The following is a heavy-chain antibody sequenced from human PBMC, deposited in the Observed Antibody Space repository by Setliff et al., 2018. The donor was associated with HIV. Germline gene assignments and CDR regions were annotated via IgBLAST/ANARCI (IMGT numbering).Heavy chain of an antibody. D-gene: IGHD1-20*01. CDR1: GFTFSDHY. J-gene: IGHJ5*02. V-gene: IGHV3-11*04. CDR2: ISGGSASHM. Sequence: PGGSLRLSCAASGFTFSDHYMSWIRQAPGKGLEWVSYISGGSASHMNYADSVKGRFTISRDNAKNSLYLQMNSLRAEDTAVYYCARYKWNNWIFGWFDPWGQGTQVTVSS. CDR3: ARYKWNNWIFGWFDP.